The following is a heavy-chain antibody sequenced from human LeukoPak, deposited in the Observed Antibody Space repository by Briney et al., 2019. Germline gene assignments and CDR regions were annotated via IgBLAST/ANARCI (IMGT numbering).Heavy chain of an antibody. CDR1: GGSISNYY. CDR3: ARRVIMSAAGVPDTWLDP. Sequence: SETLSLTCTVSGGSISNYYWNWIRQPPGKGLEWVGHISYSGGTKYNPSLQSRVTISIDTSKNQFSLNLSYVTAADTAVYYCARRVIMSAAGVPDTWLDPWGQGILVTVSS. V-gene: IGHV4-59*08. CDR2: ISYSGGT. J-gene: IGHJ5*02. D-gene: IGHD2-8*01.